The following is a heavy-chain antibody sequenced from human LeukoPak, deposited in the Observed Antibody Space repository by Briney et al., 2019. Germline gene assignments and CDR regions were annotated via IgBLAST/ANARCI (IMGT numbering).Heavy chain of an antibody. V-gene: IGHV4-34*01. J-gene: IGHJ4*02. CDR3: ARAHRPDLYCSSTSCYTFFDY. CDR1: GGSFSAYY. Sequence: SETLSLTCAVYGGSFSAYYWTWIRQPPGKGLEWIGEVNHSGSTNYDPSLKSRVTISIDTSRNQFSLKLSSVTAADTAVYYCARAHRPDLYCSSTSCYTFFDYWGQGTLVTVSS. D-gene: IGHD2-2*02. CDR2: VNHSGST.